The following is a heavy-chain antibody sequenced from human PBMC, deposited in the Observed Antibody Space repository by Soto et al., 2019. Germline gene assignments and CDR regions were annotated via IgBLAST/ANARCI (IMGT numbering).Heavy chain of an antibody. CDR2: ISSSGSII. CDR3: ARQGTTLGVGMDWYLDL. D-gene: IGHD3-3*01. Sequence: GGSLRLSCAASGFTFSDYYMSWVRQAPGKGVEWLAYISSSGSIIKFADSVKGRFTISRDNAKRSLFLQMNSLRAEDTAVYYCARQGTTLGVGMDWYLDLWGRGTLVTVSS. V-gene: IGHV3-11*01. J-gene: IGHJ2*01. CDR1: GFTFSDYY.